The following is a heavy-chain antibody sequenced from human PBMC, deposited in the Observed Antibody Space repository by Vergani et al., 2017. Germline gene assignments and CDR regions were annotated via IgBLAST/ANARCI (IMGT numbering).Heavy chain of an antibody. CDR3: ARVLGPNIGVWYYYYGMDV. V-gene: IGHV3-21*01. J-gene: IGHJ6*02. D-gene: IGHD3-16*01. CDR1: GFTFSSYS. CDR2: ISSSSSYI. Sequence: EVQLVESGGGLVKPGGSLRLSCAASGFTFSSYSMNWVRQAPGKGLEWVSSISSSSSYIYYADSVKGRFTISRDNAKNSLYLQMNSLRAEDTAVYYCARVLGPNIGVWYYYYGMDVWGQGTTVTVSS.